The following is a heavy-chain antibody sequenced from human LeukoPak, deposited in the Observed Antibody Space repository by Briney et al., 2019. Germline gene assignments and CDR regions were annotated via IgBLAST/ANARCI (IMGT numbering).Heavy chain of an antibody. CDR1: GFTFSSYW. CDR3: ARDLSRSYYYDSRPGAFDI. J-gene: IGHJ3*02. Sequence: GGSLRLSCAASGFTFSSYWMSWVRQAPGKGLEWVANIKQDGSEKYYVDSVKGRFTISRDNAKNSLYLQMNSLRAKDTAVYYCARDLSRSYYYDSRPGAFDIWGQGTMVTVSS. CDR2: IKQDGSEK. V-gene: IGHV3-7*01. D-gene: IGHD3-22*01.